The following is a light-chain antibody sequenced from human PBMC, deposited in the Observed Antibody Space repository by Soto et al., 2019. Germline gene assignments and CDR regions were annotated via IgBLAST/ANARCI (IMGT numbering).Light chain of an antibody. V-gene: IGKV1-39*01. CDR1: QRISNY. CDR3: QQSYSTPRT. J-gene: IGKJ1*01. Sequence: DIQMTQSPSSLSASVGDRVTITCRASQRISNYLNWYQQKPGKAPNLLMFAASSLQSGVPSRFSGGGSGTDFTLTISSLQPEDFATYYCQQSYSTPRTFGQGTKVEIK. CDR2: AAS.